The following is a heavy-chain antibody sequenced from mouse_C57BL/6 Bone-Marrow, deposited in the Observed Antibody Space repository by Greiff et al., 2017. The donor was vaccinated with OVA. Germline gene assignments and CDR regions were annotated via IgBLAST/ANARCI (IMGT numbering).Heavy chain of an antibody. D-gene: IGHD2-1*01. V-gene: IGHV1-49*01. CDR2: ITMYSDAT. CDR3: ASGNYFAY. J-gene: IGHJ3*01. CDR1: YFAFMASA. Sequence: LQQSGAELVRPGSSVKLSCKASYFAFMASAMHWVKQSPGHGLEWIGSITMYSDATEYSENFKGKATLTANTSSSTAYMELSSLTSEDSAFYYWASGNYFAYWGQGTGVTVSA.